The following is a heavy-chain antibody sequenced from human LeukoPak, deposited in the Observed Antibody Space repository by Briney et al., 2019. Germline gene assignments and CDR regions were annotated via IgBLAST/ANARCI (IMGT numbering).Heavy chain of an antibody. V-gene: IGHV4-38-2*02. Sequence: PSETLSLTCTVSGYSISSGYYWGWIRQPPGKGLEWIGSIYHSGSTYYNPSLKSRVTISVDTSKNQFSLKLSSVTAADTAVYYCARGWGTTGSDFDYWGQGTLVTVSS. CDR2: IYHSGST. CDR3: ARGWGTTGSDFDY. D-gene: IGHD4-17*01. CDR1: GYSISSGYY. J-gene: IGHJ4*02.